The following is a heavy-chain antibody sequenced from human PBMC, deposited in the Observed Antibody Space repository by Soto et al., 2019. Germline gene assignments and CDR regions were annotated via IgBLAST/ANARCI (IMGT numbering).Heavy chain of an antibody. CDR2: ISSSGSNI. CDR3: ARLLYDFWSGYYRRGPLDV. CDR1: GFNFSTYS. Sequence: GGSLRLSCAASGFNFSTYSLNWVRQAPGKGLEWVSYISSSGSNIYYADSVKGRFTISRDNAKNSLYLQMNSLRDEDTAVYYCARLLYDFWSGYYRRGPLDVWGQGTTVTVSS. J-gene: IGHJ6*02. V-gene: IGHV3-48*02. D-gene: IGHD3-3*01.